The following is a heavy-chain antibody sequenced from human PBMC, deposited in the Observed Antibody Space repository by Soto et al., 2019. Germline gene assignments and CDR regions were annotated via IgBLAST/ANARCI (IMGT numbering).Heavy chain of an antibody. D-gene: IGHD2-15*01. Sequence: QVQLVQSGAEVKKPGASVKVSCKASGYTFTSYDINWVRQATGQGLEWMGWMNPNSGNTGYAQKLQGRVTMTRNTSISTAYMELRSLRSEDTAVYYCARGGVPYCSGGSCYSNYYYYYMDVWGKGTTVTVSS. CDR2: MNPNSGNT. CDR1: GYTFTSYD. J-gene: IGHJ6*03. CDR3: ARGGVPYCSGGSCYSNYYYYYMDV. V-gene: IGHV1-8*01.